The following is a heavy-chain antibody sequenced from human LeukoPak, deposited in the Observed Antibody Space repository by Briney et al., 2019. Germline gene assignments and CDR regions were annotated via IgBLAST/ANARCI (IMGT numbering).Heavy chain of an antibody. CDR2: ISSSNTM. D-gene: IGHD1-26*01. CDR3: ARDWSYYFDY. J-gene: IGHJ4*02. CDR1: GFTFSSYE. V-gene: IGHV3-48*03. Sequence: GGSLRLSCAASGFTFSSYEMNWVRQAPEKGLEWISYISSSNTMYYADSVKGRFTISRDNAKNSLYLQMNSLRVEDTAVYYCARDWSYYFDYWGQGTLVTVSS.